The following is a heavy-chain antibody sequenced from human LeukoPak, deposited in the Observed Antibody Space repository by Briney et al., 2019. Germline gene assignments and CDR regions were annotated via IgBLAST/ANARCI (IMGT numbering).Heavy chain of an antibody. CDR2: IYTSGST. CDR1: GGSISSYY. Sequence: SETLSLTCTVSGGSISSYYWSWIRQPAGKGLEWIGRIYTSGSTNYNPSLKSRVTMSVDTSKNQFSLKLGSVTAADTAVYYCARSRYCSSTSCYWAEYFQHWGQGTLVTVSS. V-gene: IGHV4-4*07. CDR3: ARSRYCSSTSCYWAEYFQH. J-gene: IGHJ1*01. D-gene: IGHD2-2*01.